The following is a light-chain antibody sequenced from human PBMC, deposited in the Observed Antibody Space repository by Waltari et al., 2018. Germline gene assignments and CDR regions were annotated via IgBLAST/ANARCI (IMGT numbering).Light chain of an antibody. CDR3: QQYGTSPRT. V-gene: IGKV3-20*01. Sequence: DIVLTQSPGTLSWSPGERATLSCRASQSVSSSYLAWFQQKPGQAPRLLIYGVSTRATGIPDRFSGSGSGTDFTLTISRLEPEDFAVYYCQQYGTSPRTFGQGTRVEIK. CDR1: QSVSSSY. CDR2: GVS. J-gene: IGKJ1*01.